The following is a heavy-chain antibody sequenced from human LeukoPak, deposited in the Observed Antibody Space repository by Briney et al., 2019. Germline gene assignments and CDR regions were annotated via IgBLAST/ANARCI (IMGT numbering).Heavy chain of an antibody. CDR1: GFTFSSYG. CDR3: VKVVSAEYSSSPGDY. Sequence: GGSLRLSCAASGFTFSSYGMHWVRQAPGKGLEWVAVISYDGSNKYYADSVKGRFTISRDNSKNTLYLQMNSLRAEDTAVYYCVKVVSAEYSSSPGDYWGQGTLVTVSS. J-gene: IGHJ4*02. CDR2: ISYDGSNK. V-gene: IGHV3-30*18. D-gene: IGHD6-13*01.